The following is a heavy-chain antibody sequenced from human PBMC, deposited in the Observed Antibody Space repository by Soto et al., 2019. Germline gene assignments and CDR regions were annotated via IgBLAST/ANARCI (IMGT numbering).Heavy chain of an antibody. J-gene: IGHJ6*02. CDR3: AKDFTVTTKYYGMDV. D-gene: IGHD4-4*01. V-gene: IGHV3-30*18. CDR2: ISYDGSNK. CDR1: GFTFSSYG. Sequence: SGGSLRLSCAASGFTFSSYGMHWVRQAPGKGLEWVAVISYDGSNKHHADSVKGRFTISRDNSKNTLYLQMNSLRAEDTAVYYCAKDFTVTTKYYGMDVWGQGTTVTVSS.